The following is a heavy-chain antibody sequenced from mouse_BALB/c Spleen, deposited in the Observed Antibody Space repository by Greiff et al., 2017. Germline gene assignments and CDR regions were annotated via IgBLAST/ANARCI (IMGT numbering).Heavy chain of an antibody. J-gene: IGHJ4*01. CDR3: ARHRHGNYDLYYAMDY. CDR1: GFAFSSYD. D-gene: IGHD2-1*01. V-gene: IGHV5-12-1*01. Sequence: EVQVVESGGGLVKPGGSLKLSCAASGFAFSSYDMSWVRQTPEKRLEWVAYISSGGGSTYYPDTVKGRFTISRDNAKNTLYLQMSSLKSEDTAMYYCARHRHGNYDLYYAMDYWGQGTSVTVSS. CDR2: ISSGGGST.